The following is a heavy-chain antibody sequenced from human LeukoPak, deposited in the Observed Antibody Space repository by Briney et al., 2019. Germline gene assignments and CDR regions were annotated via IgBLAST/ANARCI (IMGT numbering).Heavy chain of an antibody. CDR2: INPNSGGT. CDR1: GYTFTGYT. CDR3: ASRPDVGATADY. V-gene: IGHV1-2*02. Sequence: GASVKVSCKASGYTFTGYTLHWVRQAPGQGLDWMGLINPNSGGTNYAQKFQGRVTMTSDTSISTAYMELSRLTSDDTAVYYCASRPDVGATADYWGQGTLVTVSS. J-gene: IGHJ4*02. D-gene: IGHD1-26*01.